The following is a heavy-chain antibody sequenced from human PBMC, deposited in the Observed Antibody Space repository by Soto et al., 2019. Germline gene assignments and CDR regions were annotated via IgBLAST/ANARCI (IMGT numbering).Heavy chain of an antibody. Sequence: GGSLRLSCAASGFTFSNALMTWVRQAPGKGLEWVGRIKSKSDGATTDYAAPVRGRFIISRDDSKNTLYLQMNSLRAEDTAVYFCAKEQTTGAHYALDYWSQGTLVTVSS. J-gene: IGHJ4*02. V-gene: IGHV3-15*01. CDR1: GFTFSNAL. CDR2: IKSKSDGATT. CDR3: AKEQTTGAHYALDY. D-gene: IGHD2-8*02.